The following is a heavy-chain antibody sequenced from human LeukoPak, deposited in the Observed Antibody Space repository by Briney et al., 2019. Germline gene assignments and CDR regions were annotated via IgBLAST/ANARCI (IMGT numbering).Heavy chain of an antibody. V-gene: IGHV1-69*06. CDR1: GYTFTSYG. Sequence: SVKVSCKASGYTFTSYGISGVRQAPGKGLEGMGGIIPIFGTANYVQKFQGRVTITADKSTSTPYMELSSLRSEDTAVYYCARDGTMVRGVQWFDPWGQGTLVTVSS. CDR2: IIPIFGTA. J-gene: IGHJ5*02. CDR3: ARDGTMVRGVQWFDP. D-gene: IGHD3-10*01.